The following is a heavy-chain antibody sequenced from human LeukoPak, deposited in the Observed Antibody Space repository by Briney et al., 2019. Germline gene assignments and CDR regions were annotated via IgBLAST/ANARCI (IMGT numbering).Heavy chain of an antibody. CDR2: ISYDGSNK. Sequence: PGRSLRLSCAASGFTFSSYAMHWVRQAPGKGLEWVAVISYDGSNKYYADSVKGRFTISRDNSKNTLYLQMNSLRAEDTAVYYCAREPAEQLADYYYYMGVWGKGTTVTVSS. V-gene: IGHV3-30*04. CDR1: GFTFSSYA. CDR3: AREPAEQLADYYYYMGV. D-gene: IGHD6-13*01. J-gene: IGHJ6*03.